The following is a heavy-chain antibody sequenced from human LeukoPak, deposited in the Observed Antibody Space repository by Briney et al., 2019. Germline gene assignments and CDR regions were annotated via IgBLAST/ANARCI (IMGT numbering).Heavy chain of an antibody. D-gene: IGHD6-13*01. V-gene: IGHV3-53*01. CDR3: ARASSIGAAGLFDY. CDR2: IYSGGTA. J-gene: IGHJ4*02. CDR1: GFIVSSSY. Sequence: PGGSLRLSCAASGFIVSSSYMNWVRQAPGKGLEWVSVIYSGGTAFYADFVKGRFTISGDDSKNILYLQMNALRAEDTAVYYCARASSIGAAGLFDYWGRGTLVTVSS.